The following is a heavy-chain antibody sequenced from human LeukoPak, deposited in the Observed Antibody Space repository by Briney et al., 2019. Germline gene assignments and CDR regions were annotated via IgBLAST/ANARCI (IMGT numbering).Heavy chain of an antibody. D-gene: IGHD6-19*01. V-gene: IGHV4-34*01. CDR3: ARQSIAVAGIRYFQH. CDR1: GGSFSGYY. J-gene: IGHJ1*01. CDR2: INHSGST. Sequence: SETLSLTCAVYGGSFSGYYWSWIRHPPGKGLEWLGEINHSGSTNYNPSLKSRVTISVDPSKNQFSLKLSSVTAADTAVYYCARQSIAVAGIRYFQHWGQGTLVTVSS.